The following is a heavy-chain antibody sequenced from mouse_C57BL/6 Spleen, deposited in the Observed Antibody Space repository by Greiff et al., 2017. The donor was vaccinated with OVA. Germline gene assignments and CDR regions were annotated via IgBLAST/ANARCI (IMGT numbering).Heavy chain of an antibody. CDR3: ARGPDYYGTAWFAY. J-gene: IGHJ3*01. Sequence: EVQGVESGPGMVKPSQSLSLTCTVTGYSITSGYDWHWIRHFPGNKLEWLGYISYSGSTNYNPSLKSRISITHDTSKNHFFLKLNSVTTEDTATYYCARGPDYYGTAWFAYWGQGTLVTVSA. CDR1: GYSITSGYD. D-gene: IGHD1-1*01. CDR2: ISYSGST. V-gene: IGHV3-1*01.